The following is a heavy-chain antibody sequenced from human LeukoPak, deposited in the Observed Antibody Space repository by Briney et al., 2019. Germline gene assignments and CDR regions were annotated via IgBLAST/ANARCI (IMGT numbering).Heavy chain of an antibody. Sequence: ASVKVSCKASGYTFTSYGISWVRQAPGQGLEWMGWVTSYNGDTNYAQKFQGRVTMSTDTSTSTAYMELRSLRFDDTAIYYCAKDWHILTGRNCFDPWGQGTPVTVSS. D-gene: IGHD3-9*01. CDR1: GYTFTSYG. V-gene: IGHV1-18*01. CDR3: AKDWHILTGRNCFDP. CDR2: VTSYNGDT. J-gene: IGHJ5*02.